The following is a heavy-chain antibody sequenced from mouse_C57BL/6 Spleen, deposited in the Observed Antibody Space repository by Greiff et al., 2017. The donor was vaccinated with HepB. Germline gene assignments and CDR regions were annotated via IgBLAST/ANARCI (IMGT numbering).Heavy chain of an antibody. CDR2: INPNYGTT. CDR3: ARGDSSGYGYYAMDY. CDR1: GYSFTDYN. D-gene: IGHD3-2*02. J-gene: IGHJ4*01. Sequence: EVKLVESGPELVKPGASVKISCKASGYSFTDYNMNWVKQSNGKSLEWIGVINPNYGTTSYNQKFKGKATLTVDQSSSTAYMQLNSLTSEDSAVYYCARGDSSGYGYYAMDYWGQGTSVTVSS. V-gene: IGHV1-39*01.